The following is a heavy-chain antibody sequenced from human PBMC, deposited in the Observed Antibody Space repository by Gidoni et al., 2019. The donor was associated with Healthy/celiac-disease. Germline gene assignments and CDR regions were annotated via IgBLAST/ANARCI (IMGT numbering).Heavy chain of an antibody. CDR1: GYSCTSYW. J-gene: IGHJ4*02. Sequence: EVQLVQSGAAVKKPGEPLTISCKGSGYSCTSYWIGWVRQMPGKGLEWVGIIYPGDSDTRYSPSFQGQVTISADKSISTAYLQWSSLKASDTAMYYCARTTYYYDSSGYPLFDYWGQGTLVTVSS. V-gene: IGHV5-51*01. CDR2: IYPGDSDT. D-gene: IGHD3-22*01. CDR3: ARTTYYYDSSGYPLFDY.